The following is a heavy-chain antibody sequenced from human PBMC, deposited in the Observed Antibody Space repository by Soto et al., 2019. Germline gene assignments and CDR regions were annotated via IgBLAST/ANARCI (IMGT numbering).Heavy chain of an antibody. Sequence: PGGSLRLSCAASGFTVSSNYMSWVRQAPGKGLEWVSVIYSGGSTYYADSVKGRFTISRDNSKNTLYLQMNSLRAEDTAVYYCARDRKQWLSPVPGMDVWGQGTTVTVSS. CDR2: IYSGGST. V-gene: IGHV3-53*05. CDR3: ARDRKQWLSPVPGMDV. D-gene: IGHD6-19*01. J-gene: IGHJ6*02. CDR1: GFTVSSNY.